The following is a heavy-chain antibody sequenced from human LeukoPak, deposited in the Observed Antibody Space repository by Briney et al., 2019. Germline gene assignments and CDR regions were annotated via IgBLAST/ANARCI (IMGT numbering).Heavy chain of an antibody. J-gene: IGHJ4*02. CDR3: ARADDYGDFDY. V-gene: IGHV4-59*12. D-gene: IGHD4-17*01. CDR1: GGSISSYY. Sequence: SETLSLTCTVSGGSISSYYWSWIRQPPGKGLEWIGYIYYSGSTNYNPSLKSRVTISLDTSKNQFSLRLTSVTAADTAVYYCARADDYGDFDYWGQGTLVTVSS. CDR2: IYYSGST.